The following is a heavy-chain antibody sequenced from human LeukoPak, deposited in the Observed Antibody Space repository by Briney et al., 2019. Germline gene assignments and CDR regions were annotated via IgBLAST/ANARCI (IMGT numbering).Heavy chain of an antibody. CDR2: ISSSSSTI. CDR1: GFTFSSYS. J-gene: IGHJ4*02. Sequence: GGSLRLSCAASGFTFSSYSMNWVRQASGKGLEWVSSISSSSSTIYYADSVKGRFTISRDNAKNSLYLQMNSLRAEDTAVYYCARRQLYSNSLGAFDYWGQGTLVTVSS. D-gene: IGHD4-11*01. V-gene: IGHV3-48*01. CDR3: ARRQLYSNSLGAFDY.